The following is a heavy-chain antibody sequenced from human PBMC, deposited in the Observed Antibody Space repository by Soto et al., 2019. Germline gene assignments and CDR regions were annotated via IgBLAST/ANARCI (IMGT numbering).Heavy chain of an antibody. D-gene: IGHD2-15*01. J-gene: IGHJ6*02. Sequence: TMCRTWTVSGGSISSGGYYWSWIRQHPGKGLEWIGYIYYSGSTYYNQSLTSRVTISVDTSKNQFSLKLSSVTAADTAVYYCARFSLKIVMDLWGQGTMVTV. V-gene: IGHV4-31*02. CDR2: IYYSGST. CDR3: ARFSLKIVMDL. CDR1: GGSISSGGYY.